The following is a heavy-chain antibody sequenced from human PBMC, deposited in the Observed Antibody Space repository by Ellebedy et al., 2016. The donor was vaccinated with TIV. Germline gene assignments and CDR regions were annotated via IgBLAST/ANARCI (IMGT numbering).Heavy chain of an antibody. J-gene: IGHJ4*02. CDR2: ISYDGSNK. Sequence: GESLKISCAASGFTFSNYPIHWVRQAPGKGLEWVAVISYDGSNKYYADSVKGRFTISRDNSKNTLYLQMNSLRVEDTAVYYCARWPSGDAPLDYWGQGTLVTVSS. V-gene: IGHV3-30-3*01. CDR3: ARWPSGDAPLDY. D-gene: IGHD4-17*01. CDR1: GFTFSNYP.